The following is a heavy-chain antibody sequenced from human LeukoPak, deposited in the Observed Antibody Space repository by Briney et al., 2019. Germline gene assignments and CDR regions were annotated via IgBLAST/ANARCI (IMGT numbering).Heavy chain of an antibody. J-gene: IGHJ4*02. V-gene: IGHV4-39*01. D-gene: IGHD3-22*01. CDR1: GGSISSSSYY. CDR3: ASFSSGYYESDY. Sequence: SETLSLTCTVSGGSISSSSYYWGWIRQPPGKGLEWIGSIYYSGSTYYNPSLKSRVTISVGTSKNQFSLKLSSVTAADTAVYYCASFSSGYYESDYWGQGTLVTVSS. CDR2: IYYSGST.